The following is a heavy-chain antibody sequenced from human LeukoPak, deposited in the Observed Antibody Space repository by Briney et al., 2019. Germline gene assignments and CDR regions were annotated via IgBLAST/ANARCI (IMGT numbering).Heavy chain of an antibody. D-gene: IGHD3-3*01. J-gene: IGHJ4*02. CDR1: GFTFSSYG. CDR2: ISYDGSNK. CDR3: AKDVDFWSGYSDY. Sequence: PGGSLRLSCAASGFTFSSYGMHWVRQAPGKGLEWVAVISYDGSNKYYADSVKGRFTISRDNSKNTLYLQMNSLRAEDTAVYYCAKDVDFWSGYSDYWGQGTLVTVSS. V-gene: IGHV3-30*18.